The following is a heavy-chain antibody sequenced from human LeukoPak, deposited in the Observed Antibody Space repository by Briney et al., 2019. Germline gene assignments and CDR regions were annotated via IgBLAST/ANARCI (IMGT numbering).Heavy chain of an antibody. Sequence: ASVKVSCKASGYTFTSYGITWVRQAPGQGLEWRGWISAYNGNTNYPQKLQGRVTMTTDTSTSTAYMELRSLRSDDTAVYYCARDGYQPLDVTYFQHWGQCTLVTVSS. J-gene: IGHJ1*01. D-gene: IGHD2-2*01. CDR1: GYTFTSYG. CDR3: ARDGYQPLDVTYFQH. CDR2: ISAYNGNT. V-gene: IGHV1-18*01.